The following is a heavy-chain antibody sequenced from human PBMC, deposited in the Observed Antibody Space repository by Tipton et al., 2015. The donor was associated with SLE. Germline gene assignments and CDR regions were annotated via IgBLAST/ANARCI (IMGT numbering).Heavy chain of an antibody. CDR3: ARVPLTGAYNYYYDHMDV. D-gene: IGHD7-27*01. Sequence: TLSLTCAVSGDSISSPKWWSWVRQPPGKGLEWIGEIYHSGTTNNNLSLKSRVTISVDKSKNQFSLKLKSVTAADTAVYFCARVPLTGAYNYYYDHMDVWGRGTTVTVSS. J-gene: IGHJ6*03. CDR1: GDSISSPKW. CDR2: IYHSGTT. V-gene: IGHV4-4*01.